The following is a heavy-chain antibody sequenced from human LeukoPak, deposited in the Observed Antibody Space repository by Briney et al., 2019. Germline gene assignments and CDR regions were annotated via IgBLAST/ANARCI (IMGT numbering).Heavy chain of an antibody. CDR3: ARTYLSREGYSVFDS. D-gene: IGHD2-2*02. CDR1: GFTFSSYW. J-gene: IGHJ4*02. V-gene: IGHV3-7*01. Sequence: GGSLRLSCAVSGFTFSSYWMTWIRQAPGKGLEWVANIQGDGTDLYYVDSVKGRFTILRDNAKNSVYLQMNSLRAEDTAVYYCARTYLSREGYSVFDSWGQGTLVTVSS. CDR2: IQGDGTDL.